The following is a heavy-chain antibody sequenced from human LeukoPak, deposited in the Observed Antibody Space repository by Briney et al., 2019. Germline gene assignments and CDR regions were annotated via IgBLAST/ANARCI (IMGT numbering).Heavy chain of an antibody. CDR2: ISAYNGNT. CDR3: AGSIAAAGLDAFDI. D-gene: IGHD6-13*01. Sequence: GASVKVSCKASGYTFTSYGISWVRQAPGQGLEWMGWISAYNGNTNYAQKLQGRVTMTTDTSTSTAYMELRSLRSDDTAVYYCAGSIAAAGLDAFDIWGQGTMVTVSS. CDR1: GYTFTSYG. J-gene: IGHJ3*02. V-gene: IGHV1-18*01.